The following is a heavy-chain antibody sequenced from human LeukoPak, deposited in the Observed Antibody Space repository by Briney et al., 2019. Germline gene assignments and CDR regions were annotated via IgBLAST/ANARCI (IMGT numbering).Heavy chain of an antibody. CDR3: ARWGYCSSTSCYAVDYYYYMTS. V-gene: IGHV1-8*01. CDR2: MNPNSGNT. CDR1: GYTFTSYD. J-gene: IGHJ6*03. Sequence: ASVKVSCKASGYTFTSYDINWVRQATGQGLEWMGWMNPNSGNTGYAQKFQGRVTMTRNTSISTAYMELSSLRSEDTAVYYCARWGYCSSTSCYAVDYYYYMTSGAKGPRSPSP. D-gene: IGHD2-2*01.